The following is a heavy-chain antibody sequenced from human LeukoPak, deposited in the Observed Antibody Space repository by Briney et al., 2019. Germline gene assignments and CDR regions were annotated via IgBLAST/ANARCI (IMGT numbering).Heavy chain of an antibody. V-gene: IGHV1-46*01. J-gene: IGHJ4*02. CDR2: INANGGDT. Sequence: ASVKVSCKASGYTFTGYYIHWVRQAPGQGLEWMGIINANGGDTRYAQKFQGRVTMTRDMSTSRVYMELSSLRSEDTAVYYCARDANPYSIAAAQYFFDYWGQGTLVTVSS. CDR3: ARDANPYSIAAAQYFFDY. CDR1: GYTFTGYY. D-gene: IGHD6-13*01.